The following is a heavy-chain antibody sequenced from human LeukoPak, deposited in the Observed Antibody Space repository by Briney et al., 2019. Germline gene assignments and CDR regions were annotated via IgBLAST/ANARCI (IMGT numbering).Heavy chain of an antibody. CDR3: ARRNGDYVPY. Sequence: GGSLRLSCAASGFTVSSNYMSWVRQAPGKGLEWVSVIYSGGSTYYADSVKGRFTISRDNSKNTLSLQMNSLSAEDTAVYYWARRNGDYVPYWGQGTLVTVSS. CDR1: GFTVSSNY. CDR2: IYSGGST. D-gene: IGHD4-17*01. J-gene: IGHJ4*02. V-gene: IGHV3-53*01.